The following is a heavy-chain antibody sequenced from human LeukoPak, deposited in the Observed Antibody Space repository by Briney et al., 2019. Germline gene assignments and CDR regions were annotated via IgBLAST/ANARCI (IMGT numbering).Heavy chain of an antibody. CDR3: ARDDIWSGYSS. CDR2: ISYDGSNK. J-gene: IGHJ4*02. D-gene: IGHD3-3*01. V-gene: IGHV3-30*04. Sequence: GGSLRLSCAASGFTFSSYAMYWVRQAPGKGLEWVAVISYDGSNKYYADSVKGRFTISRDNSKNTLYLQMNSLRAEDTAVYYCARDDIWSGYSSWGQGTLVTVSS. CDR1: GFTFSSYA.